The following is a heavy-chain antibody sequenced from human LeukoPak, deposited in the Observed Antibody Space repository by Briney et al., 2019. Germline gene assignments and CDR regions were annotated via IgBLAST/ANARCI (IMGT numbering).Heavy chain of an antibody. CDR2: IVASGGST. CDR3: ARDYDFYCSGDNCYSPRLSDY. V-gene: IGHV3-23*01. Sequence: GGSLRLSCAASGFTFSSYALGWVRQAPGKGLEWVSAIVASGGSTYYADSVKGRFTISRDNAKNSLYLQMNSLGAEDTAVYYCARDYDFYCSGDNCYSPRLSDYWGQGTLVTVSS. CDR1: GFTFSSYA. J-gene: IGHJ4*02. D-gene: IGHD2-15*01.